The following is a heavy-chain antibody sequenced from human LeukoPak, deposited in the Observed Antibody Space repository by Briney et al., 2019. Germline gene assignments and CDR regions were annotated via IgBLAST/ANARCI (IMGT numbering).Heavy chain of an antibody. D-gene: IGHD6-19*01. CDR1: GFTFSSYG. CDR2: ISYDGSNK. J-gene: IGHJ4*02. Sequence: PGRSLRLSCAASGFTFSSYGMHWVRQAPGKGLEWVAVISYDGSNKYYADSVKGRFTISRDNSKNTLYLQMNSLRAEGTAVYYCAKATPGSGWTYWGQGTLVTVSS. CDR3: AKATPGSGWTY. V-gene: IGHV3-30*18.